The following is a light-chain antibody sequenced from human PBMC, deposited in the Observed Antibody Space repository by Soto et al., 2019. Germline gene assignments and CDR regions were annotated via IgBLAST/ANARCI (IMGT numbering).Light chain of an antibody. CDR2: WAS. J-gene: IGKJ4*01. Sequence: DIVMTQSPDSLAVSLGERATINCKSSQSVLYSSNNKNYLVWYQQKPGQPPKLLIYWASTRESGVPDRFSGSGSVTDFTLTISSLQAEDVAVYYCQHYYSTPLTFGGGTKVEIK. V-gene: IGKV4-1*01. CDR3: QHYYSTPLT. CDR1: QSVLYSSNNKNY.